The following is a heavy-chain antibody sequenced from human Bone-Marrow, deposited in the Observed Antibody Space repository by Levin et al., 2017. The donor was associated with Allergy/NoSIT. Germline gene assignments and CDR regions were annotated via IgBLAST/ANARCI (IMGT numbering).Heavy chain of an antibody. D-gene: IGHD3-3*01. CDR2: IRSKAYGGTT. V-gene: IGHV3-49*03. Sequence: GESLKISCTASGFTFGDYAMSWFRQAPGKGLEWVGFIRSKAYGGTTEYAASVKGRFTISRDDSKSIAYLQMNSLKTEDTAVYYCTRDISILEWLLYTTSYYYYGMDVWGQGTTVTVSS. J-gene: IGHJ6*02. CDR3: TRDISILEWLLYTTSYYYYGMDV. CDR1: GFTFGDYA.